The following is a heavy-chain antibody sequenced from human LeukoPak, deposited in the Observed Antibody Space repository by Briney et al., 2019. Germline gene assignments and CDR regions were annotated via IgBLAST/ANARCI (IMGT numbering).Heavy chain of an antibody. V-gene: IGHV1-18*01. CDR3: ARDHTYYSGTSDAFDF. D-gene: IGHD2/OR15-2a*01. Sequence: ASVKVSCKASGCTFTSYGISWVRQAPGQGLEWMGWISAYNGNTNYAQKLQGRVTMTTDISTSTAYMELRSLRSDDTAVFYCARDHTYYSGTSDAFDFWGQGTLVTVSS. CDR1: GCTFTSYG. CDR2: ISAYNGNT. J-gene: IGHJ3*01.